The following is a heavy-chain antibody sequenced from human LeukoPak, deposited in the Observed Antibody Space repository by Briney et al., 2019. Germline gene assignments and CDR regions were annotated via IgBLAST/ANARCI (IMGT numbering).Heavy chain of an antibody. D-gene: IGHD3-10*01. CDR1: GFTFSSYA. V-gene: IGHV3-23*01. J-gene: IGHJ6*02. CDR3: ARDRLLLWFGELPSYYYYGMDV. Sequence: PGGSLRLSCAASGFTFSSYAMSWVRQAPGKGLEWVSAISGSGGSTYYADSVKGRFTISRDNAKNSLYLQMNSLRAEDTAVYYCARDRLLLWFGELPSYYYYGMDVWGQGTTVTVSS. CDR2: ISGSGGST.